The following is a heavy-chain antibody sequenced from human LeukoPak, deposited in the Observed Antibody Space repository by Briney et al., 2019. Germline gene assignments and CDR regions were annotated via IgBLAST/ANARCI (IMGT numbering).Heavy chain of an antibody. CDR2: ITSSGSTR. Sequence: GGSLRLSCAASGFTFSSYEMNWVRQAPGKGLEWVSYITSSGSTRYYADSVKGRFTISRDNSRDSVYLQMNSLRDDDTSIYYCARDASALYWGRGTLVTVSS. CDR3: ARDASALY. D-gene: IGHD6-19*01. V-gene: IGHV3-48*03. J-gene: IGHJ4*02. CDR1: GFTFSSYE.